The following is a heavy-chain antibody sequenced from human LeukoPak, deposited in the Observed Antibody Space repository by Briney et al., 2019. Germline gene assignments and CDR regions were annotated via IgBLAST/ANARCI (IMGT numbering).Heavy chain of an antibody. Sequence: PGGSLRLSCAASGFIVSNNHMSWVRLAPGEGLEWVSLTYTDTSAYYAASVKGRFTISRDNSKNTLNLQMNSLRVEDTAVYYCARESWGPVGPWGQGTLVTVSS. CDR1: GFIVSNNH. CDR2: TYTDTSA. V-gene: IGHV3-66*02. CDR3: ARESWGPVGP. D-gene: IGHD7-27*01. J-gene: IGHJ5*02.